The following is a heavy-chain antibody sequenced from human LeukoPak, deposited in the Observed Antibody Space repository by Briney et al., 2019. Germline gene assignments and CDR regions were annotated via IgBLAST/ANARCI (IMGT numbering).Heavy chain of an antibody. CDR2: LSGSAGSP. V-gene: IGHV3-23*01. CDR1: GFTFSSYA. Sequence: PGGSLRLSCVASGFTFSSYALTWVRQAPGKGLEWVSGLSGSAGSPYYADSVKGRFTISRDNSKNTLYLQMNSLRAEDTAVYYCARDRYSRVGDYYDSSGYDRGYYGMDVWGQGTTVTVSS. CDR3: ARDRYSRVGDYYDSSGYDRGYYGMDV. J-gene: IGHJ6*02. D-gene: IGHD3-22*01.